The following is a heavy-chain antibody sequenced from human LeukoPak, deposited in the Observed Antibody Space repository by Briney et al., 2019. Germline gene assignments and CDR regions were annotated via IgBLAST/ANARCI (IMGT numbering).Heavy chain of an antibody. Sequence: SETLSLTCTVSGGSISSSSYYWGWIRQPPGKGLEWIGSIYYSGSTYYNPSLKSRVTISVDTSKNQFSLKLSSVTAADTAVYYCARHATRRSGAAAAQIDYWGQGTLVTVSS. CDR1: GGSISSSSYY. D-gene: IGHD6-13*01. CDR2: IYYSGST. J-gene: IGHJ4*02. V-gene: IGHV4-39*01. CDR3: ARHATRRSGAAAAQIDY.